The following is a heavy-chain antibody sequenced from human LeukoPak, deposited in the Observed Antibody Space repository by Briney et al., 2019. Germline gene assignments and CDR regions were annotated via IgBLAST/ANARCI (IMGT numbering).Heavy chain of an antibody. D-gene: IGHD1-20*01. CDR2: ISGSGSST. V-gene: IGHV3-23*01. CDR3: AKDRGGIAGPPVGT. Sequence: GGSLRLSCAASGFTFSTYSMNWVRQAPGKGLEWVSAISGSGSSTYYADSVKGRFTLSRDNSKNTVYMQMNSLRVDDTAVYYCAKDRGGIAGPPVGTWGQGTLVTVSS. J-gene: IGHJ5*02. CDR1: GFTFSTYS.